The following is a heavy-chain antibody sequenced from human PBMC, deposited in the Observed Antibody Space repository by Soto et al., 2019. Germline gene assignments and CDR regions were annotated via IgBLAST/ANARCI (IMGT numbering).Heavy chain of an antibody. CDR2: IYYSGST. CDR3: AREGDYGDYKHFDY. J-gene: IGHJ4*02. CDR1: GGSISSGDYY. D-gene: IGHD4-17*01. V-gene: IGHV4-30-4*01. Sequence: SETLSLTCTVSGGSISSGDYYWSWIRQPPGKGLEWIGYIYYSGSTYYNPSLKSRVTISVDTSKNQFSLKLSSVTAADTAVYYCAREGDYGDYKHFDYWGQGTLVTVSS.